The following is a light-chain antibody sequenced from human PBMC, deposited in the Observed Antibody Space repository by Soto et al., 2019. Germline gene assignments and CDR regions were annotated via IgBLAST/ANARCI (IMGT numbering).Light chain of an antibody. CDR3: QQFYYYPHT. CDR2: GTS. J-gene: IGKJ2*01. V-gene: IGKV1-39*01. CDR1: HTIATY. Sequence: EIQMTQSPSSLSASVGDRVTLTCRASHTIATYLNWCQQKAGRVPEVLIYGTSTLQPGVPSRFTGSGYGTDFTLTINNVQPEDFATYYCQQFYYYPHTFGQGTKLEVK.